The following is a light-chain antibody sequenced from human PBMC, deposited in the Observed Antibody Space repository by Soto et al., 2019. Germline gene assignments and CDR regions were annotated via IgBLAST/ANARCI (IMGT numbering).Light chain of an antibody. CDR2: GAS. Sequence: EIVLTQSPGTLSLSPGERATLSCRASQSLGSSYLAWYQQKPGQTPRLLIYGASSRPTGIQDRFSGSGCGTDLTLTISRLQPEDFAVCYCQHYGSPPRTFGQGTKVEIK. CDR1: QSLGSSY. V-gene: IGKV3-20*01. CDR3: QHYGSPPRT. J-gene: IGKJ1*01.